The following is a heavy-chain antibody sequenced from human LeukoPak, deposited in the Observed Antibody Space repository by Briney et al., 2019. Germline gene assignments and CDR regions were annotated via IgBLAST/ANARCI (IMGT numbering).Heavy chain of an antibody. CDR2: IWYDGSNK. CDR1: GFTFSSYG. V-gene: IGHV3-33*01. CDR3: ARGAILRSSYYYYGMDV. J-gene: IGHJ6*02. D-gene: IGHD3-3*01. Sequence: PGRSLRLSCAASGFTFSSYGMHWVRQAPGKGLEWVAVIWYDGSNKYYADSVKGRFTISRDNSKNTLYLQTNSLRAEDTAVYYCARGAILRSSYYYYGMDVWGQGTTVTVSS.